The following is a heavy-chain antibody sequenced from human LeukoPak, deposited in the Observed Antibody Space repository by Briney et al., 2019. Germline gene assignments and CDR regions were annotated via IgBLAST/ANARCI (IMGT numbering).Heavy chain of an antibody. J-gene: IGHJ4*01. D-gene: IGHD4-17*01. Sequence: GGSLRLSCSASGFTFSSYEMNWVRQAPGKGLEWVSYISSSDSTIYYADSVKGRFTISRDNAKNSLYLQLNSLRPEDTALYYCSTEPRSLLYWGHGTLVTVSS. CDR2: ISSSDSTI. V-gene: IGHV3-48*03. CDR1: GFTFSSYE. CDR3: STEPRSLLY.